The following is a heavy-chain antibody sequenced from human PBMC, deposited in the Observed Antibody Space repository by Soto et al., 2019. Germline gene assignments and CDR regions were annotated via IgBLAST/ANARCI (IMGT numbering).Heavy chain of an antibody. J-gene: IGHJ4*02. D-gene: IGHD1-1*01. CDR1: GFTFDDYA. CDR3: AKDRDPGETTDGGEYFDY. CDR2: LSWNSGRI. Sequence: EVQLVESGGGLVQPGRSLRLSCAASGFTFDDYAMHWVRQAPGKGLEWVSGLSWNSGRIGYADSVKGRFTISRDNAKNSLYLEMNSLRADDTALYYCAKDRDPGETTDGGEYFDYWRQGTLVTVSS. V-gene: IGHV3-9*01.